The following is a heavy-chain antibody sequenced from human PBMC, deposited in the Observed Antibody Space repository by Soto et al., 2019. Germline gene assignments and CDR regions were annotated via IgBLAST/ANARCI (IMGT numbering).Heavy chain of an antibody. V-gene: IGHV3-48*02. CDR3: ASCYGDYEFPCEY. CDR2: MSSTSNIA. CDR1: GFTFTDYS. D-gene: IGHD4-17*01. Sequence: GESLRLSCAGSGFTFTDYSMIWVRQAPGKGLEWISYMSSTSNIAYYVDSVNGRFTTSRDNDKNSLYLQMNSLRDEDTAVYYCASCYGDYEFPCEYWGQGTLVTVSS. J-gene: IGHJ4*02.